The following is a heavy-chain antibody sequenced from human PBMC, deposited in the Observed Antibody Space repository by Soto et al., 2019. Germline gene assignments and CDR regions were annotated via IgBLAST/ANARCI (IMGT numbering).Heavy chain of an antibody. J-gene: IGHJ4*02. D-gene: IGHD2-15*01. CDR2: ITTYNGNR. CDR3: ARDAQSKEVDDGGSRDY. V-gene: IGHV1-18*01. Sequence: ASVKVSCKASGYTFSNYGIKWVRQAPGQGLEWVGWITTYNGNRHYAEKLQGRVTMTTDTSTSTTYMELRSLTSDDTGVYYCARDAQSKEVDDGGSRDYWSQRTFVTVSS. CDR1: GYTFSNYG.